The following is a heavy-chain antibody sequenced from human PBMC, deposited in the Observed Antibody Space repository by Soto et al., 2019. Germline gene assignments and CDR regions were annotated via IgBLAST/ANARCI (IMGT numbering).Heavy chain of an antibody. Sequence: QGQLVQSGGEVKKPGASVKVSCKASGYTFTRYGISWVRQAPGQGLEWMGWISGYNGDTKYAQKFQGRVTMTVDTSTTTADREVRSLTSDDRAVYYCAKNGQPPYYYGMDVWGQGTTVTVSS. D-gene: IGHD2-8*01. V-gene: IGHV1-18*01. CDR2: ISGYNGDT. J-gene: IGHJ6*02. CDR3: AKNGQPPYYYGMDV. CDR1: GYTFTRYG.